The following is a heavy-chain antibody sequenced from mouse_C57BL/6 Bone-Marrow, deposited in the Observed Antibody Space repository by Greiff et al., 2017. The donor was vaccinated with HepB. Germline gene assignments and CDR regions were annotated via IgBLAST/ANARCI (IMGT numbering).Heavy chain of an antibody. CDR2: IYPGDGDT. J-gene: IGHJ1*03. Sequence: QVQLQQSGPELVKPGASVKISCKASGYAFSSSWMNWVKQRPGKGLEWIGRIYPGDGDTNYNGKFKGKATLTADKSSSTAYMQLSSLTSEDSAVYFCARGGSSFDYWGTGTTVTVSS. D-gene: IGHD1-1*01. CDR1: GYAFSSSW. CDR3: ARGGSSFDY. V-gene: IGHV1-82*01.